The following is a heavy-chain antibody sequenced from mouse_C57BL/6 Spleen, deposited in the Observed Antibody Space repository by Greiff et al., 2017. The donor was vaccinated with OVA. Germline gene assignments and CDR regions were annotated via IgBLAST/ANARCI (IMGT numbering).Heavy chain of an antibody. CDR3: ARHGGSSSYYAMDY. J-gene: IGHJ4*01. CDR1: GFSLTSYG. D-gene: IGHD1-1*01. Sequence: VHLVESGPGLVAPSQSLSITCTVSGFSLTSYGVHWVRQPPGKGLEWLVVIWSDGSTTYNSALKSRLSISKDNSKSQVFLKMNSLQTDDTAMYYCARHGGSSSYYAMDYWGQGTSVTVSS. CDR2: IWSDGST. V-gene: IGHV2-6-1*01.